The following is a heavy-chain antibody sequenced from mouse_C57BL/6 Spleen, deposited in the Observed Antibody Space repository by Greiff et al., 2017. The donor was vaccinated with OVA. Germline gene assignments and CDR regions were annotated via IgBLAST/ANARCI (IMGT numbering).Heavy chain of an antibody. Sequence: VQLKESGAELVRPGASVKLSCTASGFNIKDDYMHWVKQRPEQGLEWIGWIDPENGDTEYASKFQGKATITADTSSNTAYLQLSSLTSEDTAVYYCPRQLRLRGYFDYWGQGTTLTVSS. V-gene: IGHV14-4*01. CDR2: IDPENGDT. D-gene: IGHD3-2*02. CDR3: PRQLRLRGYFDY. J-gene: IGHJ2*01. CDR1: GFNIKDDY.